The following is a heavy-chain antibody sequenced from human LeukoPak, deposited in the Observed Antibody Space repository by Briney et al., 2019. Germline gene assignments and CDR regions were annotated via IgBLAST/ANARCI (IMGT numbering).Heavy chain of an antibody. D-gene: IGHD2/OR15-2a*01. CDR2: IKQGGSEK. CDR1: GFTFSSYW. J-gene: IGHJ4*02. V-gene: IGHV3-7*01. CDR3: ARGPTRANSSDY. Sequence: GGSLRLSCAASGFTFSSYWMSWVRQPPGKGLEWVAKIKQGGSEKYYVDSVKGRFTISRDNAKNSLYLQMNSLRAGDTAVYYCARGPTRANSSDYWGQGTLLTVSS.